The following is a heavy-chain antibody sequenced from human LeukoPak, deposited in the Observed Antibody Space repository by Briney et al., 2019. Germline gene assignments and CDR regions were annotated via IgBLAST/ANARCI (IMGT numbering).Heavy chain of an antibody. CDR2: IDPSDSYT. CDR1: GYSFTTYW. CDR3: ARHATGTTDY. J-gene: IGHJ4*02. D-gene: IGHD1-1*01. V-gene: IGHV5-10-1*01. Sequence: GESLKFSCKGSGYSFTTYWIGWVRQMPGKGLEWMGRIDPSDSYTNYCPSFQGHVTISVDKSINTAYLQWSSLKASDTAMYYCARHATGTTDYWGQGTLVTVSS.